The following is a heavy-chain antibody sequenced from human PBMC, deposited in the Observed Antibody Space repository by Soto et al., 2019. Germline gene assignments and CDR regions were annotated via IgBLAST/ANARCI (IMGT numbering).Heavy chain of an antibody. D-gene: IGHD6-19*01. CDR3: TKAFIAVAVPDY. CDR1: GFTFHSHA. V-gene: IGHV3-23*01. J-gene: IGHJ4*02. CDR2: ITGNGLNS. Sequence: LRLSCAASGFTFHSHAMSWVRLAPGKGLEWISSITGNGLNSYYANSVKGRFTISRDNSKNTVYLQMNGLGAEDTAVYYCTKAFIAVAVPDYWGQGTLATVSS.